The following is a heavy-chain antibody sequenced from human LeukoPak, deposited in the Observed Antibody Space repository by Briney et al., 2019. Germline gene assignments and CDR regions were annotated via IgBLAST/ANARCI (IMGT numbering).Heavy chain of an antibody. CDR2: ISWDGGST. Sequence: PGGSLTLSCAASGFTFDDYAMHWIRHPPGQGLEWVWLISWDGGSTYYADSVKGRFTISRDNSKNSLYLQMNSLRTEDTALYFCAREKVGSGIDDWGQGTLVTVS. D-gene: IGHD2-15*01. CDR3: AREKVGSGIDD. CDR1: GFTFDDYA. V-gene: IGHV3-43D*03. J-gene: IGHJ4*02.